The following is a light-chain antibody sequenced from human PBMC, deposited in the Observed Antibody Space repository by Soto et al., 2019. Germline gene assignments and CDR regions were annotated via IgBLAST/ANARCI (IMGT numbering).Light chain of an antibody. V-gene: IGKV1-5*01. CDR1: QSINSW. J-gene: IGKJ1*01. CDR3: QQYTSYSWT. Sequence: DIPMTQSPSTLSASVGDRVTITSRASQSINSWLAWYQQKPGKAPQILIYDASTLKSGVPSRFSASGSGTEFTLIISSLQPDDFATYYCQQYTSYSWTFGQGTKVEI. CDR2: DAS.